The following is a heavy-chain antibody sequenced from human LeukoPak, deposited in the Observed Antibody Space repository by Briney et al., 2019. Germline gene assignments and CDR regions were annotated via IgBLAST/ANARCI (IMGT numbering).Heavy chain of an antibody. V-gene: IGHV4-39*01. CDR3: ARGTPHRHPWIQLWLSVEFDAFDI. Sequence: SETLSLTCTVSGVSISSSNSYWGWIRQPPGKGLEWIGSIYYSGNTYYNASLKSQVSISIDTSKNQFSLRLTSVTAADTAVYYCARGTPHRHPWIQLWLSVEFDAFDIWGQGTMVTVSS. CDR1: GVSISSSNSY. CDR2: IYYSGNT. D-gene: IGHD5-18*01. J-gene: IGHJ3*02.